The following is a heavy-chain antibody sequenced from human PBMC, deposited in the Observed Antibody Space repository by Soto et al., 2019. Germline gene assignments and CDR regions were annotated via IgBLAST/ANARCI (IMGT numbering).Heavy chain of an antibody. D-gene: IGHD3-10*01. CDR3: AKTRGSGSYPYFDY. J-gene: IGHJ4*02. V-gene: IGHV3-30*18. CDR2: ISYDGSNK. Sequence: QVQLVESGGGVVQPGRSLRLSCAASGFTFSSYGMHWVRQAPGKGLEWVAVISYDGSNKYYADSMKGRFTISRDNSKNTLYLQMNSLRAEDTAVYYCAKTRGSGSYPYFDYWGQGTLVTVSS. CDR1: GFTFSSYG.